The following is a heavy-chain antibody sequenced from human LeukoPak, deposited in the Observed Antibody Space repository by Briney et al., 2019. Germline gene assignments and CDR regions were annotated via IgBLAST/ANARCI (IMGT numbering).Heavy chain of an antibody. Sequence: ASVKVSCKASGYTFTSYAMHWVRQAPGQRLEWMGWINAGNGNTKYSQKFQGRVTITRDTSASTAYMELSGLRSEDTAVYYCARGITISSKDGMDVWGQGTTVTVSS. D-gene: IGHD3-9*01. CDR3: ARGITISSKDGMDV. V-gene: IGHV1-3*01. CDR1: GYTFTSYA. CDR2: INAGNGNT. J-gene: IGHJ6*02.